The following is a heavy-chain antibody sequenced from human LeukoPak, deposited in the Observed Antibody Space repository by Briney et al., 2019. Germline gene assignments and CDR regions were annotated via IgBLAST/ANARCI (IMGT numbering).Heavy chain of an antibody. Sequence: SETLSLTCAVYGGSFSGYYWSWIRQPPGKGLESIGEINHSGSTNYNPSLKSRVTISVDTSKNQFSLKLSSVTAADTAVYYCARGRGYCSSTSCSNWFDPWGQGTLVTVSS. CDR1: GGSFSGYY. CDR3: ARGRGYCSSTSCSNWFDP. D-gene: IGHD2-2*01. J-gene: IGHJ5*02. V-gene: IGHV4-34*01. CDR2: INHSGST.